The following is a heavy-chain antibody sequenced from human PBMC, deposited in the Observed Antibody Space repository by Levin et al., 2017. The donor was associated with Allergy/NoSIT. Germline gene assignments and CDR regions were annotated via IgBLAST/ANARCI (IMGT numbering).Heavy chain of an antibody. V-gene: IGHV1-46*01. J-gene: IGHJ4*02. Sequence: ASVKVSCKASGYTFTSYYMHWVRQAPGQGLEWMGIINPSGGSTSYAQKFQGRVTMTRDTSTSTVYMELSSLRSEDTAVYYCARESERERFGSGWYGVDYWGQGTLVTVSS. CDR2: INPSGGST. CDR1: GYTFTSYY. D-gene: IGHD6-19*01. CDR3: ARESERERFGSGWYGVDY.